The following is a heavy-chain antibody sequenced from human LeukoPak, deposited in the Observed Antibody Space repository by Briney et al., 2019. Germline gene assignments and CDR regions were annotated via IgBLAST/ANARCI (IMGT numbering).Heavy chain of an antibody. Sequence: SQTLSLTCTLSGDSTNGFYWSWIRHPPEKGREWVAYIYYAGRTTYNPSLKSRVTISVDTSKNKFSLKLTSLTAADTAVYYCARQGRFSYFGMDVWGQGTTVTVSS. CDR1: GDSTNGFY. CDR2: IYYAGRT. D-gene: IGHD3-3*01. J-gene: IGHJ6*02. CDR3: ARQGRFSYFGMDV. V-gene: IGHV4-59*08.